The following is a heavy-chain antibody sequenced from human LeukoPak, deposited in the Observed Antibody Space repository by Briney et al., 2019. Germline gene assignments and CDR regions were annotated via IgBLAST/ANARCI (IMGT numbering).Heavy chain of an antibody. CDR3: ANHRRPYLPDSTHAFDI. CDR1: GFTFSRSW. V-gene: IGHV3-7*01. D-gene: IGHD1-14*01. J-gene: IGHJ3*02. Sequence: PGGSLRLSCAASGFTFSRSWMSWVRQAPGKGREWVANIKEDGSAQYYLDPVKGRFIISRDNAKNSLYLQMNSLRAEDTAVYYCANHRRPYLPDSTHAFDIWGQGTMVTVSS. CDR2: IKEDGSAQ.